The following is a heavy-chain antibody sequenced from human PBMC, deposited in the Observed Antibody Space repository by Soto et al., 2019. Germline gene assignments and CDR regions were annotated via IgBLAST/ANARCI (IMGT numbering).Heavy chain of an antibody. D-gene: IGHD3-9*01. Sequence: PSETLSLTCTVSGGSISSYYWNWIRQPPGKGLEWIGYISYSGNTNYNPSLKSRVTVSVDTSRNQFSLKLNSVTAADTAVYYCARASTYYDILPGYPKPYYFDYWGQGTLVTVYS. V-gene: IGHV4-59*01. CDR3: ARASTYYDILPGYPKPYYFDY. J-gene: IGHJ4*02. CDR1: GGSISSYY. CDR2: ISYSGNT.